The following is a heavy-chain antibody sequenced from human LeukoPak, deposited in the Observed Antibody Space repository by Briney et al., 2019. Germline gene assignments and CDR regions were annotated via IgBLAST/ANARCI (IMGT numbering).Heavy chain of an antibody. V-gene: IGHV4-39*07. CDR2: IYHIGST. Sequence: AETLSLTCTVSGASISKIEDYWGWLRQSPGKGLEWIGTIYHIGSTYYNPSLKSRVTISVDTSKNQFSLKLSSVTAADTAVYYCARYYYDSSGYYATDYWGQGTLVTVSS. CDR1: GASISKIEDY. D-gene: IGHD3-22*01. J-gene: IGHJ4*02. CDR3: ARYYYDSSGYYATDY.